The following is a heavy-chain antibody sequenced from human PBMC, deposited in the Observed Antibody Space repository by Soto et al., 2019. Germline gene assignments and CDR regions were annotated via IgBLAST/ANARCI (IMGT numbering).Heavy chain of an antibody. CDR2: IIPIFGTA. Sequence: SVKVSCKASGGTFSSYAISWVRQAPGQGLEWMGGIIPIFGTANYAQKFQGRVTITADKSTSTAYMELGSLRSEDTAVYYCARDLLGTILGDRYFDYWGQGTLVTVSS. CDR3: ARDLLGTILGDRYFDY. J-gene: IGHJ4*02. V-gene: IGHV1-69*06. CDR1: GGTFSSYA. D-gene: IGHD3-3*01.